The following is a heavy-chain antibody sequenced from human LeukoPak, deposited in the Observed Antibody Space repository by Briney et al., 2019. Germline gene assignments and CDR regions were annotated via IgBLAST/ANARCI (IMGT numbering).Heavy chain of an antibody. CDR1: GFTFSSYA. Sequence: PGGSLRLSCAASGFTFSSYAMSWVRQAPGKGLEWVSTISGHGGNIYYAASVKGRFTISRDNSKNTLYLQMNALRAEDTALYYCAKAPGDIVGYDFYGMDVWGQGTTVTVSS. CDR3: AKAPGDIVGYDFYGMDV. D-gene: IGHD3-22*01. CDR2: ISGHGGNI. V-gene: IGHV3-23*01. J-gene: IGHJ6*02.